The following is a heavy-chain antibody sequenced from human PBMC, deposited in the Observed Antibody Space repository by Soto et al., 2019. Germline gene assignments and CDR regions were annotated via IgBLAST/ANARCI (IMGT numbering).Heavy chain of an antibody. CDR3: GTPPGGGGY. CDR2: IYSGGYT. J-gene: IGHJ4*02. Sequence: EVQLVESGGGLIQPGGSLRLSCAVSGFTVSNNYMSWVRQAPGKGLEGVSVIYSGGYTAYGDSVKGRFTISRDNSKNHLFLQMNSRGADAAAVFFCGTPPGGGGYWGQGTLVTVSS. CDR1: GFTVSNNY. V-gene: IGHV3-53*01. D-gene: IGHD3-10*01.